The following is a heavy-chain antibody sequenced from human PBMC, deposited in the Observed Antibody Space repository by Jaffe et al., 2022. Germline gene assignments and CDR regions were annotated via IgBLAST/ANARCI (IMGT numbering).Heavy chain of an antibody. D-gene: IGHD3-10*01. CDR1: GYSFTSYW. J-gene: IGHJ6*03. V-gene: IGHV5-51*03. CDR2: IYPGDSDT. CDR3: VREKGREYGSGSYYNDRNGYYYYYMDV. Sequence: EVQLVQSGAEVKKPGESLKISCKGSGYSFTSYWIGWVRQMPGKGLEWMGIIYPGDSDTRYSPSFQGQVTISADKSISTAYLQWSSLKASDTAMYYCVREKGREYGSGSYYNDRNGYYYYYMDVWGKGTTVTVSS.